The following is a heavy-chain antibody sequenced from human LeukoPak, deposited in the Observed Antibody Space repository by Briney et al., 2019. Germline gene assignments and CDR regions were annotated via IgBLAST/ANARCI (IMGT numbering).Heavy chain of an antibody. Sequence: GGSLRLSCAASGFTFSSYWMSWVRQAPGKGLEWVANIKQDGSEKYYVDSVKGRITISRDNAKNSLYLQMNSLRAEDTAVYYCARGKPAVPYYYYYYMDVWGKGTTVTVSS. J-gene: IGHJ6*03. CDR2: IKQDGSEK. CDR1: GFTFSSYW. CDR3: ARGKPAVPYYYYYYMDV. V-gene: IGHV3-7*01.